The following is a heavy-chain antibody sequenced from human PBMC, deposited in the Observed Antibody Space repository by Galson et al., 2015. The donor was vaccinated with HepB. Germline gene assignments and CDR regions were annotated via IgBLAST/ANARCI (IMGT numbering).Heavy chain of an antibody. CDR1: GSTFSGYW. CDR3: TRDNWSDY. V-gene: IGHV3-7*03. CDR2: INEDGSEK. J-gene: IGHJ4*02. D-gene: IGHD1-1*01. Sequence: SLRLSCAASGSTFSGYWMNWVRQAPGKGLEWVANINEDGSEKYYVDSVEGRFTISRDNAKKSVYLQMNSLRVEDTAVYYCTRDNWSDYWGQGTLVTVSA.